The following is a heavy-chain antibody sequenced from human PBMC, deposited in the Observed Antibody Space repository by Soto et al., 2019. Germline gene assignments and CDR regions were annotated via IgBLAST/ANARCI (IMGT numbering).Heavy chain of an antibody. J-gene: IGHJ5*01. CDR3: ASSALNPSDGDYDGFDS. CDR1: GYTFTSYG. CDR2: ISAYNGNT. Sequence: QVQLVQSGAEVKKPGASVKVSCKASGYTFTSYGISWVRQAPGQGLEWMGWISAYNGNTNYAQKRKGRVTMTTDTSKSTAYMELRSLSSDATAVYYCASSALNPSDGDYDGFDSWGQGTLVPVAS. V-gene: IGHV1-18*01. D-gene: IGHD4-17*01.